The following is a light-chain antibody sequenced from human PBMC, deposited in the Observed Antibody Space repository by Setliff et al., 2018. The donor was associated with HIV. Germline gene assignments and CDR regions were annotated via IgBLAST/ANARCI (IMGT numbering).Light chain of an antibody. J-gene: IGLJ1*01. CDR3: CSYAGSYTYV. CDR2: DVT. V-gene: IGLV2-11*01. CDR1: SSDVGGYNY. Sequence: QSVLTQPRSVSGSPGQSVTISCTGTSSDVGGYNYVSWYQHHPDKAPKLIIYDVTRRPSGVPDRFSGSKSGNTASLTISGLQAEDEADYYCCSYAGSYTYVFGTGTKVTVL.